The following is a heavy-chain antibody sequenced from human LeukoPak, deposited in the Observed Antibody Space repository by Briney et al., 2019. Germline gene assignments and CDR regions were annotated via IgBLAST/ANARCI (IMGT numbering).Heavy chain of an antibody. Sequence: GGSLRLSCAASGFTFSSYWMSWVRQAPGKGLEWVANIKQDGSEKYYVDSVKGRFTISRDNAKNSLYLQMNSLRAEDTAVYYCAREKEILSKYYFDYWGQGTLVTVSS. D-gene: IGHD2/OR15-2a*01. CDR1: GFTFSSYW. CDR2: IKQDGSEK. CDR3: AREKEILSKYYFDY. J-gene: IGHJ4*02. V-gene: IGHV3-7*01.